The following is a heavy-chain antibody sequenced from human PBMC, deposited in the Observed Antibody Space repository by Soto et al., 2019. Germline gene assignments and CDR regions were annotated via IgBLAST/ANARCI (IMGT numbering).Heavy chain of an antibody. CDR3: AREVRNWNPFDY. CDR2: IYHSGST. D-gene: IGHD1-1*01. J-gene: IGHJ4*02. V-gene: IGHV4-38-2*02. CDR1: GYSISSGYY. Sequence: SETLSLTCAVSGYSISSGYYWGWIRQPPGKGLEWIGSIYHSGSTYYNPSLKSRVTISVDTSKNQFSLKLSSVTAADTAVYYCAREVRNWNPFDYWGQGTLVTVPQ.